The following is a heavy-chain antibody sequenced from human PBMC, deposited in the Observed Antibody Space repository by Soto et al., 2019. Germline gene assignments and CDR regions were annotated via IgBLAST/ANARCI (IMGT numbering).Heavy chain of an antibody. V-gene: IGHV2-5*02. CDR1: GFSLSTSGVG. J-gene: IGHJ4*02. D-gene: IGHD6-13*01. CDR3: AHGIAAAGETFFDY. CDR2: IYWDDDK. Sequence: QITLKESGPTLVKPTQTLTLTCTFSGFSLSTSGVGVGWIRQPPGKALEWLALIYWDDDKRYSPSLKSRLTITKDTSKNQVVLTMTNLDPLDTATYYCAHGIAAAGETFFDYWGQGTLVTVSS.